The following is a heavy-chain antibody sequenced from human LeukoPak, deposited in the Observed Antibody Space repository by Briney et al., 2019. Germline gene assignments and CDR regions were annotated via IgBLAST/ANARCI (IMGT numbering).Heavy chain of an antibody. Sequence: PGGSLRLSCAASGFIFDNYARHWVRQAPGKGLEWVAVISYDGSNKYYADSVKGRFTISRDNSKNTFYLQMNSLRPEDTAIYYCARGRYPAAVAGYFDYWGQGTLVTVSS. CDR2: ISYDGSNK. CDR3: ARGRYPAAVAGYFDY. CDR1: GFIFDNYA. J-gene: IGHJ4*02. V-gene: IGHV3-30-3*01. D-gene: IGHD6-19*01.